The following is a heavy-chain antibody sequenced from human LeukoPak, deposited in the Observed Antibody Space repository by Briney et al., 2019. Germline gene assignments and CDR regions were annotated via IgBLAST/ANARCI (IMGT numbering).Heavy chain of an antibody. D-gene: IGHD2-2*01. CDR3: ARVLVVPAAMFDY. Sequence: GGSLRLSCAASGFTVSSNHMSWVRQAPGKGLEWVSVIYSGGSTYYADSVKGRFTISRDNSKNTLYLQMNSLRAEDTAVYYCARVLVVPAAMFDYWGQGTLVTVSS. CDR1: GFTVSSNH. V-gene: IGHV3-66*01. J-gene: IGHJ4*02. CDR2: IYSGGST.